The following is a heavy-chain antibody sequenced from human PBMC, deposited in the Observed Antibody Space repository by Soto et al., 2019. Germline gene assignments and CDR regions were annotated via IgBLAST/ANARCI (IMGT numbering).Heavy chain of an antibody. V-gene: IGHV3-74*01. Sequence: AGGSLRLSCAASQFSFSSYWMHWVRQVPGKGPAWVSRINHDGSKTEYADSVKSRFTISRDNTNNTLYLQMNSLRVEDTAMYYCVREPWGFSGTWYDYWGQGTLVTVSS. CDR1: QFSFSSYW. CDR2: INHDGSKT. CDR3: VREPWGFSGTWYDY. D-gene: IGHD6-13*01. J-gene: IGHJ4*02.